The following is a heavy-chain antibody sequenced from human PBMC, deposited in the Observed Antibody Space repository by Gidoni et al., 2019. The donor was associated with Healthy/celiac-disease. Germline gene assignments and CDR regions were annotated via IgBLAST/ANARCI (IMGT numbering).Heavy chain of an antibody. CDR1: GFTFSSYS. V-gene: IGHV3-48*02. CDR2: ISSSSSTI. J-gene: IGHJ3*02. Sequence: EVQLVESGGGLVQPGGSLRLSCAASGFTFSSYSMNWVRQAPGKGLEWVSYISSSSSTIYYADSVKGRFTISRDNAKNSLYLQMNSLRDEDTAVYYCARGYSGSYYGAFDIWGQGTMVTVSS. CDR3: ARGYSGSYYGAFDI. D-gene: IGHD1-26*01.